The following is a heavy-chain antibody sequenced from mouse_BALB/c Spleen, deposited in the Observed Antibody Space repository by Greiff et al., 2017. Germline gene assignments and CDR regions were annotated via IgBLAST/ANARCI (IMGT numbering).Heavy chain of an antibody. CDR3: ARGEGWDVNYAMDY. Sequence: EVKLVESGAELVKPGASVKLSCTASGFNIKDTYMHWVKQRPEQGLEWIGRIDPANGNTKYDPKFQGKATITADTSSNTAYLQLSSLTSEDTAVYYCARGEGWDVNYAMDYWGQGTSVTVSS. CDR1: GFNIKDTY. CDR2: IDPANGNT. V-gene: IGHV14-3*02. J-gene: IGHJ4*01. D-gene: IGHD3-3*01.